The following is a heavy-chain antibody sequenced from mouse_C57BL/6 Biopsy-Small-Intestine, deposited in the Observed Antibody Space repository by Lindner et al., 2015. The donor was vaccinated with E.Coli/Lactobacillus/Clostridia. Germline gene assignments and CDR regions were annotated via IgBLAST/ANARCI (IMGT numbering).Heavy chain of an antibody. CDR2: INPSGGST. V-gene: IGHV1-64*01. Sequence: SVKVSCKASGYTFTSYYMHWVRQAPGQGLEWMGIINPSGGSTSYAQKFQGRVTMTRDTSTSTVYMELSSLRSEDTAVYYCARAEYTGACRFDPWGQGTLVTVSS. D-gene: IGHD4-1*01. CDR1: GYTFTSYY. CDR3: ARAEYTGACRFDP. J-gene: IGHJ4*01.